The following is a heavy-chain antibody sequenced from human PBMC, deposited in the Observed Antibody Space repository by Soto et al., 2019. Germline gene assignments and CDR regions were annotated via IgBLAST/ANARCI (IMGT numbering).Heavy chain of an antibody. V-gene: IGHV1-18*01. CDR2: ISTYKGDT. Sequence: EASVKVSCKTSGYTFTSYGLSWVRQAPGQGLEWMGWISTYKGDTKYAQKFQGRVTMTTDTSTSTAYMELRSLRSDDTAVYYCATRSQAFDYWGEGIRVTVS. CDR3: ATRSQAFDY. CDR1: GYTFTSYG. J-gene: IGHJ4*02.